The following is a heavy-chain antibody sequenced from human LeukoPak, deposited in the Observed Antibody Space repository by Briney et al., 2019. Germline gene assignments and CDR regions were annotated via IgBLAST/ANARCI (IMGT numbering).Heavy chain of an antibody. CDR3: ARVGEGAAKD. D-gene: IGHD1-26*01. J-gene: IGHJ4*02. Sequence: PGGSLRLSCAASGFTVSSNYMTWVRQTPGKGLEWVSVIYSGGSTYYADSVKGRFTISRDNSKNTLYLQMNSLRVEDTAVYYCARVGEGAAKDWGQGTLVTVSS. V-gene: IGHV3-53*01. CDR1: GFTVSSNY. CDR2: IYSGGST.